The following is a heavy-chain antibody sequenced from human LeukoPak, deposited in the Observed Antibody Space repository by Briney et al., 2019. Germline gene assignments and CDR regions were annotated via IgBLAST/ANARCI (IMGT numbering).Heavy chain of an antibody. J-gene: IGHJ4*02. CDR3: ARGSYGSSKLRLMPYQLDY. V-gene: IGHV4-34*01. Sequence: PSETLSLTCAVYGGSFSDYYWNWIRQPPGKGLEWIGEINHSGSTNYNPSLKSRVTISVDTSKNQFSLKLNSVTAADTAVYYCARGSYGSSKLRLMPYQLDYWGQGTLVTVSS. CDR1: GGSFSDYY. CDR2: INHSGST. D-gene: IGHD6-13*01.